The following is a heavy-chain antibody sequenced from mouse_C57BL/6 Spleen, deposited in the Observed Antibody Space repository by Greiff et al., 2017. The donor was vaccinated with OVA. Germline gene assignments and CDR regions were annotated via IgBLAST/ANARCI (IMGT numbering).Heavy chain of an antibody. CDR2: FHPYNDDT. V-gene: IGHV1-47*01. CDR1: GYTFTTYP. J-gene: IGHJ1*03. Sequence: QVQLQQSGAELVKPGASVKMSCKASGYTFTTYPIEWMKQNHGKSLEWIGNFHPYNDDTKYNEKFKGKATLTVEKSSSTVYLELSRLTSDDSAVYYCAGGNYGSSYGYWYFDVWGTGTTVTVSS. D-gene: IGHD1-1*01. CDR3: AGGNYGSSYGYWYFDV.